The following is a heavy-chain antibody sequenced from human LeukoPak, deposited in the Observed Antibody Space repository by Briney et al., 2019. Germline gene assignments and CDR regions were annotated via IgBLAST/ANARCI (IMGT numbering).Heavy chain of an antibody. V-gene: IGHV4-59*01. Sequence: PSETLSLTCTVSGGSISSYYWSWIRQPPGKGLEWIGYIYYSGSTNYNPSLKSRVTISVDTSKNQFSLKLSSVTAADTAVYYCARVTVTTFYYGMDVWGQGTTVTVSS. D-gene: IGHD4-17*01. CDR2: IYYSGST. CDR1: GGSISSYY. CDR3: ARVTVTTFYYGMDV. J-gene: IGHJ6*02.